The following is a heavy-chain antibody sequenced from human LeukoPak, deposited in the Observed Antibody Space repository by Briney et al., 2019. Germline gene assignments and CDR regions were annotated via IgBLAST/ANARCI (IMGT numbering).Heavy chain of an antibody. D-gene: IGHD6-13*01. CDR2: INPSGGST. CDR1: GYTFTSYY. J-gene: IGHJ3*02. V-gene: IGHV1-46*01. Sequence: ASVKVSCKASGYTFTSYYMHWVRQAPGQGLEWMGIINPSGGSTSYAQKFQGRVTMTRDMSTSTVYMELSSLRSEDTAVYYCARDTSEAAAATDHGFDIWGQGTMVTVSS. CDR3: ARDTSEAAAATDHGFDI.